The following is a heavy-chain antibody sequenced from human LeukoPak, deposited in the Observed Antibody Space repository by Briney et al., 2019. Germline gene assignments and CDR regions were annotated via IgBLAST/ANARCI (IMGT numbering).Heavy chain of an antibody. J-gene: IGHJ4*02. CDR1: GFTFSSYW. V-gene: IGHV3-7*01. CDR2: IKQDGSEK. Sequence: PGGSLRLSCAASGFTFSSYWMSWVRQAPGKGLEWVANIKQDGSEKYYVDSVKGRFTISRDNAKNSLYLQMNGLRAEDTAVYYCARPQDQLGYYYFDYWGQGTLVTVSS. CDR3: ARPQDQLGYYYFDY. D-gene: IGHD1-1*01.